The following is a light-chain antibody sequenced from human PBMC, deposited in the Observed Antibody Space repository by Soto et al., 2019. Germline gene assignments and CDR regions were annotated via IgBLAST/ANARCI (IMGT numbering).Light chain of an antibody. CDR3: LQYGSSPHT. Sequence: EIVLTQSPGTLSLSPGERATLSCRANQSISHYLAWYQQKPGQSPRLLIYGAASRAIGIPDRFNGSGSETTFTLTISRLEPEDFAVYYCLQYGSSPHTFGQGTRLEIK. J-gene: IGKJ5*01. CDR2: GAA. V-gene: IGKV3-20*01. CDR1: QSISHY.